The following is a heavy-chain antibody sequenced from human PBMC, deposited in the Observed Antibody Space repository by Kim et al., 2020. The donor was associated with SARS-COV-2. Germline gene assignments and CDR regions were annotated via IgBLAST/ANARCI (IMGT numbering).Heavy chain of an antibody. CDR3: ANTYCDCYVNNDDWG. CDR1: GFTFSSFA. Sequence: GGSLRLSCAASGFTFSSFAMTWVRQAPGKGLEWVSTISNTGGTTYYADSVRGRFTISRDNSKNTLYLQMTSLRAEDTAVYYCANTYCDCYVNNDDWGWSQGTLVTVSS. J-gene: IGHJ4*02. V-gene: IGHV3-23*01. D-gene: IGHD2-21*01. CDR2: ISNTGGTT.